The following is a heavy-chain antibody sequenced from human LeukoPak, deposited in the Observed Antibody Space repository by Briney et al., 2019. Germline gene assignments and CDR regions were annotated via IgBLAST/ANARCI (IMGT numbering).Heavy chain of an antibody. Sequence: PGGSLRLSRGVSGFTFSRYAMNGVREAPGRGLEGVSAMSRSGGSTDYADSVKGRFTISRDNSKNTLSLQMSSLRAEDTAVYYCAKDRYHGSGISDFDFRGQGTLVTVSS. CDR3: AKDRYHGSGISDFDF. CDR2: MSRSGGST. CDR1: GFTFSRYA. J-gene: IGHJ4*02. V-gene: IGHV3-23*01. D-gene: IGHD3-10*01.